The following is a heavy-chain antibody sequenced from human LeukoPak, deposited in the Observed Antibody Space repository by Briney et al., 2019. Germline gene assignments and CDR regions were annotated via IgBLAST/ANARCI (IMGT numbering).Heavy chain of an antibody. CDR2: IYHSGST. Sequence: SETLSLTCTVSGGSISTYYWSWIRQPPGKGLEWIGYIYHSGSTNYNPSLKSRVTISVDTSQNQFSLKLSSVTAADTAVYYCARFGYYGSDYWGQGTLVTVSS. CDR3: ARFGYYGSDY. CDR1: GGSISTYY. D-gene: IGHD3-10*01. J-gene: IGHJ4*02. V-gene: IGHV4-59*08.